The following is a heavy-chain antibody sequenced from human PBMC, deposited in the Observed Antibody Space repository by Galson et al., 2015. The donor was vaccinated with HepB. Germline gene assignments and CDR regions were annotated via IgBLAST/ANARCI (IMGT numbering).Heavy chain of an antibody. CDR1: GFTFSSYC. J-gene: IGHJ6*03. CDR3: ASLPAATHYYYYYMDV. Sequence: SLRLSCAASGFTFSSYCMSWVRQAPGKGLEWVANIKQDGSEKYYVDSVKGRFTISRDNAKNSLYLQMNSLRAEDTAVYYCASLPAATHYYYYYMDVWGKGTTVTVSS. V-gene: IGHV3-7*01. D-gene: IGHD2-2*01. CDR2: IKQDGSEK.